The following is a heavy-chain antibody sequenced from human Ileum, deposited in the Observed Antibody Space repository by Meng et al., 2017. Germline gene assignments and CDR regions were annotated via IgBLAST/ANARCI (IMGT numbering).Heavy chain of an antibody. D-gene: IGHD3-3*01. J-gene: IGHJ4*02. CDR2: TYYRSKWYS. CDR3: ASGSGSLDY. CDR1: GGSVSSNIAA. V-gene: IGHV6-1*01. Sequence: QRQRQQSGPGLVKPSPTLSLTCAVSGGSVSSNIAAWNWIRQSPLRGLEWLGRTYYRSKWYSEYAVSVKSRISITPDTSKNQFSLQMNSVTPEDTAVYYCASGSGSLDYWGPGTLVTVSS.